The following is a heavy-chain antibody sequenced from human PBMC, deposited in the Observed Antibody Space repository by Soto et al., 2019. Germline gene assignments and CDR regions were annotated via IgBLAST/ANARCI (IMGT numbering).Heavy chain of an antibody. Sequence: QVQLVQSGAEVKKPGSSVKVSCKASGGTFSSYAISWVRQAPGQGLEWMGGIIPIFGTANYAQKFQGRVTITADESTSTAYMELSSLRSEDTAVYYCARGCGYSYGHYYYYGMDVWGQGTTVTVSS. CDR2: IIPIFGTA. CDR1: GGTFSSYA. D-gene: IGHD5-18*01. CDR3: ARGCGYSYGHYYYYGMDV. J-gene: IGHJ6*02. V-gene: IGHV1-69*12.